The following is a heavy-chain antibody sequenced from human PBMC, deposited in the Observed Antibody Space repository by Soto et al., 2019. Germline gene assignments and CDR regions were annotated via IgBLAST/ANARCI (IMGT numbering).Heavy chain of an antibody. CDR2: INHSGST. CDR1: GGSFSGYS. CDR3: ARGQRIAPRYWLDP. J-gene: IGHJ5*02. D-gene: IGHD6-6*01. V-gene: IGHV4-34*01. Sequence: SETLSLTCASYGGSFSGYSWSWIRQPPGKGLEWIGEINHSGSTNYNPSLKSRVTISVDTSKNQFSLKLSSVTAADTAVYCCARGQRIAPRYWLDPWGQGTLVTLSS.